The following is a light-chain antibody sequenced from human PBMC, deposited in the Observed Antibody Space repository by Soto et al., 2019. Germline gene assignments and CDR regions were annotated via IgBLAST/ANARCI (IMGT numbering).Light chain of an antibody. CDR3: SSYTSSSTQV. J-gene: IGLJ1*01. Sequence: SALAQPASVSGSPGRSITIPCTGTISDVGGYNYVCWYQQHPGRAPKLMMYEVTNRPSGVSNRISGSTSGNPASLPISGLQAEDQADYYCSSYTSSSTQVFGSGTKVTV. CDR2: EVT. CDR1: ISDVGGYNY. V-gene: IGLV2-14*03.